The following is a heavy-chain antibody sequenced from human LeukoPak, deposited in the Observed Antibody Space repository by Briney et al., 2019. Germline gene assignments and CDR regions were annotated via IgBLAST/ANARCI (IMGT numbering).Heavy chain of an antibody. D-gene: IGHD5-18*01. J-gene: IGHJ4*02. V-gene: IGHV3-23*01. CDR3: AKDNGYSYGSYYFDY. Sequence: PGGSLRLSCAASGFTFSSYAMGWVRQAPGKGLEWVSAITASGGNTYYADSVKGRFTISRDNSKNTLYLQVNSLSAEDTAVYYCAKDNGYSYGSYYFDYWGQGTMVTVSS. CDR1: GFTFSSYA. CDR2: ITASGGNT.